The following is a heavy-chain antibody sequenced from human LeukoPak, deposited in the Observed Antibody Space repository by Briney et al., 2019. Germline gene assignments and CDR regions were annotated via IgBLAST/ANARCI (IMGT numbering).Heavy chain of an antibody. CDR3: ARGQGMYDWFDP. D-gene: IGHD2-8*01. J-gene: IGHJ5*02. Sequence: LRLSCATSGFTFSDYAMHWIRQPPGKGLEWIGEINHSGSTNYNPSLKSRVTISVDTSKNQFSLKLSSVTAADTAVYYCARGQGMYDWFDPWGQGTLVTVSS. V-gene: IGHV4-34*01. CDR1: GFTFSDYA. CDR2: INHSGST.